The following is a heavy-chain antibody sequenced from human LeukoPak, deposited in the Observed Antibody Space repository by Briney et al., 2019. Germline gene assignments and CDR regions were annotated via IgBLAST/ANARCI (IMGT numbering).Heavy chain of an antibody. CDR1: GFTFNNYG. CDR2: ISYDGRNI. J-gene: IGHJ4*02. CDR3: ARESIGDIAAAGTDY. Sequence: GGSLRLSCAASGFTFNNYGMHWVRQAPGKGLEWVAVISYDGRNIHYPDSVKGRFTISRDISTDTLWLQMDSLRTEDTAVYYCARESIGDIAAAGTDYWGQGTLVTVSS. D-gene: IGHD6-13*01. V-gene: IGHV3-30*03.